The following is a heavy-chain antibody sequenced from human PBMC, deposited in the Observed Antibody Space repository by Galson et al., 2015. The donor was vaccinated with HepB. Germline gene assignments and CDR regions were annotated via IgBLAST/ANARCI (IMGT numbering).Heavy chain of an antibody. D-gene: IGHD2-2*01. CDR2: ISYDGSNK. CDR1: GFTFSSYG. J-gene: IGHJ6*03. Sequence: SLRLSCAASGFTFSSYGMHWVRQAPGKGLEWVAVISYDGSNKYYADSVKGRFTISRDNSKNTLYLQMNSLRAEDTAVYYCAKAGQYCSSTSCDYYYYYYMDVWGKGTTVTVSS. V-gene: IGHV3-30*18. CDR3: AKAGQYCSSTSCDYYYYYYMDV.